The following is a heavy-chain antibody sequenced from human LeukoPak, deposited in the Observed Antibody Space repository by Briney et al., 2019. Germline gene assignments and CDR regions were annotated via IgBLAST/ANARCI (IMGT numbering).Heavy chain of an antibody. J-gene: IGHJ3*02. CDR2: IYYSGST. CDR1: GGSISSYY. V-gene: IGHV4-59*01. D-gene: IGHD2-21*01. Sequence: SETLSLTCAVYGGSISSYYWSWIRQPPGKGLEWIGYIYYSGSTNYNPSLKRRVTISVDTSKNQFSLKLSSVTAADTAVYYCARVKRVYCGGDCYHNAFDIWGQGTMVTVSS. CDR3: ARVKRVYCGGDCYHNAFDI.